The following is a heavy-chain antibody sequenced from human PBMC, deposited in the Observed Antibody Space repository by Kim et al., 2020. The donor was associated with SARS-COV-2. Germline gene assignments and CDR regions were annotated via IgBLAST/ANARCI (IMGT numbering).Heavy chain of an antibody. CDR3: VILGNDAAYCGGDCYSSPYDHYYGIDV. CDR1: GFTFSSYS. Sequence: GGSLRLSCAASGFTFSSYSMNWVRQAPGKGLEWVSSISSSSSYIYYADSVKGRFTISRDNAKNSLYLQMNSLRAEDTAVYYCVILGNDAAYCGGDCYSSPYDHYYGIDVRGQGTTVTVSS. CDR2: ISSSSSYI. V-gene: IGHV3-21*01. J-gene: IGHJ6*02. D-gene: IGHD2-21*02.